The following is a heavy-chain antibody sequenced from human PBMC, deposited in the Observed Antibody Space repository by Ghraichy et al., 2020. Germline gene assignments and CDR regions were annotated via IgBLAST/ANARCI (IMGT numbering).Heavy chain of an antibody. CDR3: ARGYRRTSFEVRFLELLSNYYYGMDV. Sequence: ASVKVSCKASGYTFTSYDINWVRQATGQGLEWMGWMNPNSGNTGYAQKFQGRVTMTRNTSISTAYMELSSLRSEDTAVYYCARGYRRTSFEVRFLELLSNYYYGMDVWGQGTTVTVSS. J-gene: IGHJ6*02. CDR2: MNPNSGNT. V-gene: IGHV1-8*01. CDR1: GYTFTSYD. D-gene: IGHD3-3*01.